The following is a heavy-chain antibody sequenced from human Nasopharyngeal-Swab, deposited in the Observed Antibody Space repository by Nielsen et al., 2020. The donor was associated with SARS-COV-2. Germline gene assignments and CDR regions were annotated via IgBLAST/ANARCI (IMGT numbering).Heavy chain of an antibody. Sequence: SDTLSLTCTVSGGSIRSGDNYWSSIRQPPGKCLEWLGFIYSSGSTYYNPSLKRPLTILIDTSQNQFSLRLNSVTAADTAVYYCARSPSDFWSGWGGRYFDDLGQGVLVTVSS. CDR1: GGSIRSGDNY. V-gene: IGHV4-30-4*02. CDR2: IYSSGST. D-gene: IGHD3-3*01. CDR3: ARSPSDFWSGWGGRYFDD. J-gene: IGHJ4*02.